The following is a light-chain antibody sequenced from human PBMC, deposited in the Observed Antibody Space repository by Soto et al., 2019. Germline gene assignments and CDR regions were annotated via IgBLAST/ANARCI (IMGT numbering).Light chain of an antibody. Sequence: QSALTQPASVSGSPGQSITISCAGRASDVGAFNYVSWYQQHPGKAPKLLIYDVSNRPPGVSNRFSGSKSGNTACLTISGLQAEDEADYYSSSYTSSSLYVFGTGTKLTVL. V-gene: IGLV2-14*03. CDR3: SSYTSSSLYV. J-gene: IGLJ1*01. CDR2: DVS. CDR1: ASDVGAFNY.